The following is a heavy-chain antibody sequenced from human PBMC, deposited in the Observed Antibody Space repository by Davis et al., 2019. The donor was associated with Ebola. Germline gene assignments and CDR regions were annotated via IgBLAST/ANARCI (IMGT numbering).Heavy chain of an antibody. D-gene: IGHD4-17*01. CDR2: IIPILGIA. Sequence: SVKVSCKASGGTFSSYAISWVRQAPGQGLEWMGRIIPILGIANYAQKFQGRVTITADKSTSTAYMELSSLRSEDTAVYYCGWDHYGDYGGSGHYYYYGMDVWGQGTTVTVSS. J-gene: IGHJ6*02. V-gene: IGHV1-69*04. CDR1: GGTFSSYA. CDR3: GWDHYGDYGGSGHYYYYGMDV.